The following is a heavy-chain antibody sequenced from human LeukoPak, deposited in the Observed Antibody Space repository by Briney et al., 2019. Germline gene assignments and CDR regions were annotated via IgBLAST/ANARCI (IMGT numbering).Heavy chain of an antibody. CDR1: GFTFSSYA. V-gene: IGHV3-23*01. J-gene: IGHJ4*02. D-gene: IGHD2-21*02. CDR3: AKDPSPYCGGDCYPI. Sequence: GGSLRLSCAASGFTFSSYAMSWVRQAPGKGLEWVSAISGSGGSTYYADSVKGRFTISRDNSKNTLYLQTNSLRAEDTAVYYCAKDPSPYCGGDCYPIWGQGTLVTVSS. CDR2: ISGSGGST.